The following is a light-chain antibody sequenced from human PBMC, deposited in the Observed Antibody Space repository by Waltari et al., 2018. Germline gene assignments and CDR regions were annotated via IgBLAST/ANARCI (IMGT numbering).Light chain of an antibody. Sequence: PGGRAPLSCRASQSIQRYLGWYQQKPGQAPRLLIYHAYNRATGVPARFSGSGSETDFTLTISSLEPEDSAIYYCQQRADWPLTFGGGTTVEIK. V-gene: IGKV3-11*01. J-gene: IGKJ4*01. CDR3: QQRADWPLT. CDR2: HAY. CDR1: QSIQRY.